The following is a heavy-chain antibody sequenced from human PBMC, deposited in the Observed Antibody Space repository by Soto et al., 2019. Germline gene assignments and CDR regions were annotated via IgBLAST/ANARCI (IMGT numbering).Heavy chain of an antibody. V-gene: IGHV1-18*01. D-gene: IGHD2-21*02. CDR1: GYTFTSYG. J-gene: IGHJ6*02. CDR2: ISAYNGNT. CDR3: AREHIVVVTAILSNYYYYGMDV. Sequence: ASAKVSCKASGYTFTSYGISWVRQAPGHGLEWMGWISAYNGNTNYAQKLQGRVTMTTDTSTSTAYMELRSLRSDDTAVYYCAREHIVVVTAILSNYYYYGMDVWGQGTTVTVSS.